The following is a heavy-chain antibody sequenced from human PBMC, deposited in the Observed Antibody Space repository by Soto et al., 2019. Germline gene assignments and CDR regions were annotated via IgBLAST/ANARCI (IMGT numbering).Heavy chain of an antibody. CDR1: GFTFSSYA. J-gene: IGHJ4*02. CDR3: AGDEGREAYNGSGH. D-gene: IGHD1-1*01. Sequence: QVQLVESGGGVVQPGRSLRLSCAASGFTFSSYAMHWVRQAPGKGLEWVAVISYDGSNKYYADSVKGRFTISRDNSKNTLFLKWKSRRAEDRAVYSWAGDEGREAYNGSGHGGKGPLFTVSS. CDR2: ISYDGSNK. V-gene: IGHV3-30-3*01.